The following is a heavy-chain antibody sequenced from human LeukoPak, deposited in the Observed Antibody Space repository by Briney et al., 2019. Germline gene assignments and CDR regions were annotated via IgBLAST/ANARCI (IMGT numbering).Heavy chain of an antibody. J-gene: IGHJ4*02. CDR3: ARSQTNIAVADYYFDY. Sequence: ASVKVSCKASGYTFTSYGISWVRQAPGQGLEWMGWISAYNGNTNYAQKLQGRVTMTTDTSTSTAYMELRSLRSDDTAVYYCARSQTNIAVADYYFDYWGQGTLVTVSS. D-gene: IGHD6-19*01. CDR2: ISAYNGNT. V-gene: IGHV1-18*01. CDR1: GYTFTSYG.